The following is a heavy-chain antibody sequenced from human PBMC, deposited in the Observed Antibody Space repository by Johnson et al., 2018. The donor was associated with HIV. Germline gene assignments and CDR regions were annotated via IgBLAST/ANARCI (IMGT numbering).Heavy chain of an antibody. CDR1: GFTFSTYG. J-gene: IGHJ3*02. D-gene: IGHD1-1*01. CDR3: ARPQGTGDAFDI. V-gene: IGHV3-30*19. CDR2: MWYDGSKK. Sequence: QVQLVESGGGVVQPGRSLRLSCAASGFTFSTYGMHWVRQAPGKGLEWVAVMWYDGSKKYYADSVKGRFTISRDNSKHPLYLQMNSLRAEDTAVYYCARPQGTGDAFDIWGQGTMVTVSS.